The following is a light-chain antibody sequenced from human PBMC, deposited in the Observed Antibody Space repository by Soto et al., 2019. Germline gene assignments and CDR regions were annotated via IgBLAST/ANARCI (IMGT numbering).Light chain of an antibody. CDR1: SSDVGSYNL. J-gene: IGLJ1*01. CDR2: EGS. CDR3: CSHAGRSTFPNYV. V-gene: IGLV2-23*03. Sequence: QSALTQPASVSGSPGQSITISCTGTSSDVGSYNLVSWYQRHPGKAPKLMIYEGSKRPSGVSNRFSGSKSGNTASLTISGLQAEDEADYYCCSHAGRSTFPNYVFGTGTKVTVL.